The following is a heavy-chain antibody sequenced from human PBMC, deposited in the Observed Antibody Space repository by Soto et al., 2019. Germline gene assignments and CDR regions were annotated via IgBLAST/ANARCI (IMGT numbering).Heavy chain of an antibody. Sequence: PSETLSLTSTVSGGSISSGGYYWSWIRQHPGKGLEWIGYIYYSGSTYYNPSLKSRVTISVDTSKNQFSLKLSSVAAADTAVYYCARYDVDTAMVNDYWGQGTLVTVSS. CDR2: IYYSGST. CDR1: GGSISSGGYY. D-gene: IGHD5-18*01. CDR3: ARYDVDTAMVNDY. V-gene: IGHV4-31*03. J-gene: IGHJ4*02.